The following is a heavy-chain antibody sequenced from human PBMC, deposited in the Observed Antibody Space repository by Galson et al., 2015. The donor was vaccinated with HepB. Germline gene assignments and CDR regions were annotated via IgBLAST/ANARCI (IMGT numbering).Heavy chain of an antibody. CDR1: GDSISSPLYY. Sequence: LSLTCTVSGDSISSPLYYWGWIRQPPGKGLEWIGSIYYSGSTYYTPSLESRVTISIDKSQNQFSLKLSSVTAADTAVYFCVRDRALRYDSYSYDYWGQGTLVTVSS. CDR3: VRDRALRYDSYSYDY. J-gene: IGHJ4*02. CDR2: IYYSGST. D-gene: IGHD3-9*01. V-gene: IGHV4-39*07.